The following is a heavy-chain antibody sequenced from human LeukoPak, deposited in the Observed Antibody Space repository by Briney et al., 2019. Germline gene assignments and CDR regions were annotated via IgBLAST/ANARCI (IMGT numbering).Heavy chain of an antibody. Sequence: GASVKVSCKASGYTFTSYDINWVRQATGQGLEWMGWMNPNSGNTGYAQKFQGRVTMTRNASISTAYMELSSLRSEDTAVYYCARALVATIGFDYWGQGTLVTVSS. V-gene: IGHV1-8*01. CDR1: GYTFTSYD. CDR3: ARALVATIGFDY. D-gene: IGHD5-12*01. J-gene: IGHJ4*02. CDR2: MNPNSGNT.